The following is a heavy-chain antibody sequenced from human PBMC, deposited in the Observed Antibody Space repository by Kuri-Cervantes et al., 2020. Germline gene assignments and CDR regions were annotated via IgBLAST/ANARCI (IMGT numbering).Heavy chain of an antibody. V-gene: IGHV4-30-4*01. Sequence: SETLSLTCTVSGGSISSGSFYWSWIRQTPGKGLEWIGYIFYNGKTYYNPSLKNRVTISIDTSRNQFSLKLSSVTAADTAVYYCFFYSYGWTRGGGDLGQGTLVTVSS. J-gene: IGHJ4*02. CDR2: IFYNGKT. D-gene: IGHD2/OR15-2a*01. CDR1: GGSISSGSFY. CDR3: FFYSYGWTRGGGD.